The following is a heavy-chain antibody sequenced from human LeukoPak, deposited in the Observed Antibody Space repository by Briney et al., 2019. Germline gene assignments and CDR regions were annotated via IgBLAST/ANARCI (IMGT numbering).Heavy chain of an antibody. Sequence: GGSLRLSCAASGFTFSSYIMNWVRQAPGKGLEWVSSISSSSSYIYYADSVKGRFIISRDNAKNSLYLQMNSLRAEDTAVYYCARDLADYDFWSGYYTGDGDSYFDYWGQGTLVTVSS. CDR3: ARDLADYDFWSGYYTGDGDSYFDY. D-gene: IGHD3-3*01. CDR1: GFTFSSYI. J-gene: IGHJ4*02. V-gene: IGHV3-21*01. CDR2: ISSSSSYI.